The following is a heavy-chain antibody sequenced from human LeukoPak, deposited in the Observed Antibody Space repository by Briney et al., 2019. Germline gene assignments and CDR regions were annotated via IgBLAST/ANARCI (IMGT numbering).Heavy chain of an antibody. V-gene: IGHV4-34*01. CDR1: GGSFSGYY. CDR3: ARRFSGWYPSWFDP. Sequence: SETLSLTCAVYGGSFSGYYWSWIRQPPGKGLEWIGEINHSGSTNYNPSLKSRVTISVDTSKNQFSLKLSSVTAADTAVYYCARRFSGWYPSWFDPWGQGTLVTVSS. J-gene: IGHJ5*02. D-gene: IGHD6-19*01. CDR2: INHSGST.